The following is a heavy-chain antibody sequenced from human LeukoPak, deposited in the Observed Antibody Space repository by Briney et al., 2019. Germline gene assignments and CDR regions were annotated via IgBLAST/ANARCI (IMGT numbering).Heavy chain of an antibody. CDR1: GFTFSSYA. D-gene: IGHD3-10*01. CDR3: AKGPLHYGSGSLYFVDY. J-gene: IGHJ4*02. Sequence: PGGSLRLSCAASGFTFSSYAMSWVRQAPGKGLEWVSAISGSGGSTYYADSVKGRFTISRDNSKNTLYLQMNSLRAEDTAVYYCAKGPLHYGSGSLYFVDYWGQETLVTVSS. V-gene: IGHV3-23*01. CDR2: ISGSGGST.